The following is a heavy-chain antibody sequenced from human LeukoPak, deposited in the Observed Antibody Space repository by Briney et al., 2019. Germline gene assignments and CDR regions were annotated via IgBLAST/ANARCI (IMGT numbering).Heavy chain of an antibody. V-gene: IGHV3-66*01. J-gene: IGHJ3*02. Sequence: GGSLRLSGAASEFIVSGNYMNWVRQAPGKGLEWVSVIYSGGNTYYADSVKGRFTISRDNSKNTLYLQMSTLRAEDTAVYYCARERPYGSGKYHAFDIWGQGTMVTVSS. CDR2: IYSGGNT. D-gene: IGHD3-10*01. CDR3: ARERPYGSGKYHAFDI. CDR1: EFIVSGNY.